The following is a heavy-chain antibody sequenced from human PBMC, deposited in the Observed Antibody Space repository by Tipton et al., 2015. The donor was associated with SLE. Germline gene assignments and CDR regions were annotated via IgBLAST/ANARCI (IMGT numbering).Heavy chain of an antibody. CDR1: GYSFTSYW. D-gene: IGHD4-23*01. V-gene: IGHV5-10-1*01. Sequence: QSGAEVKKPGESPRISCKGSGYSFTSYWIRWVRQRPGKGLEWMGRIDPSDSYTNYSPSFQGHVTISADKSISTAYLQWSSLKASDTAVYYCACDRYGGSAFDIWGQGTMVTVSS. CDR3: ACDRYGGSAFDI. J-gene: IGHJ3*02. CDR2: IDPSDSYT.